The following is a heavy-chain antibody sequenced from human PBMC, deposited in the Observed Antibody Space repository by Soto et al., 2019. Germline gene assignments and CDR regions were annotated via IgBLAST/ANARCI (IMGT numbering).Heavy chain of an antibody. D-gene: IGHD2-15*01. J-gene: IGHJ2*01. CDR2: IIPIVGTA. CDR1: GGTFSSYA. Sequence: QVQLVQSGAEVKKPGSSVKVSCKASGGTFSSYAISWVRQAPGQGLEWMGGIIPIVGTANYAQKFQGRVTITADESTSTAYMELCRLRSEDTAVYYCARVVTVVKSFHYWYFDLWGRGTLVTVSS. V-gene: IGHV1-69*12. CDR3: ARVVTVVKSFHYWYFDL.